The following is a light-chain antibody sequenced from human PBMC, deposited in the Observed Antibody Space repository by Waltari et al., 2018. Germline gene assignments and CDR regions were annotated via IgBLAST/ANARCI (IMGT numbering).Light chain of an antibody. CDR2: QDN. CDR1: TLGDKY. CDR3: QAWDSSTVV. V-gene: IGLV3-1*01. Sequence: SYELTQSPSVSVSPGQTATITCSGDTLGDKYVCWYQKKPGQSPVVVIYQDNNRPSGIPERFAGSNSGNTATLTISGTQPLDEADYYCQAWDSSTVVFGGGTKLTVL. J-gene: IGLJ3*02.